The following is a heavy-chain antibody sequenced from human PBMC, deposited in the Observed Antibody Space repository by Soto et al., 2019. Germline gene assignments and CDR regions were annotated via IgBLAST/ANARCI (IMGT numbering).Heavy chain of an antibody. D-gene: IGHD2-15*01. CDR1: GGTFSSYA. Sequence: SVKVSCKASGGTFSSYAISWVRQAPGQGLEWMGGIIPIFGTANYAQKFQGRVTITADESTSTAYMELSSLRSEDTAVYYCARPTYCSGGSCYSPPDVWGQGTTVTVSS. CDR3: ARPTYCSGGSCYSPPDV. V-gene: IGHV1-69*13. J-gene: IGHJ6*02. CDR2: IIPIFGTA.